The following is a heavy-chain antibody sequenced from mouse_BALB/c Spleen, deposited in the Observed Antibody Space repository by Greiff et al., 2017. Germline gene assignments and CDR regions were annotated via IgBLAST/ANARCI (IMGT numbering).Heavy chain of an antibody. V-gene: IGHV5-17*02. CDR3: ARGDYDVMDY. Sequence: EVKLMESGGGLVQPGGSRKLSCAASGFTFSSFGMHWVRQAPEKGLEWVAYISSGSSTIYYADTVKGRFTISRDNPKNTLFLQMTSLRSEDTAMYYCARGDYDVMDYWGQGTSVTVSS. CDR2: ISSGSSTI. J-gene: IGHJ4*01. D-gene: IGHD2-4*01. CDR1: GFTFSSFG.